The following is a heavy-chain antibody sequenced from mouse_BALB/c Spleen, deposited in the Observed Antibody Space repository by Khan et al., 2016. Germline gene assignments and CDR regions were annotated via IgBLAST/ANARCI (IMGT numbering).Heavy chain of an antibody. V-gene: IGHV2-9*02. CDR1: GYSLTRYG. CDR3: ARSKYLARY. CDR2: IWAGGST. D-gene: IGHD3-3*01. J-gene: IGHJ2*01. Sequence: QVQLKESGPGLVAPSQSLSITCTVYGYSLTRYGVHWVRQPPGKGLEWLGLIWAGGSTNYNWALMSRLSISIDNSKCLVFLIMNRLQTNDTALYYCARSKYLARYWGQGTTLTVSS.